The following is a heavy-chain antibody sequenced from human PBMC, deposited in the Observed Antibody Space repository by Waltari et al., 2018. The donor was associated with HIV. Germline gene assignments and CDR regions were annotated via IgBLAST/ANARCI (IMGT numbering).Heavy chain of an antibody. J-gene: IGHJ4*02. V-gene: IGHV3-30*18. CDR3: VKDVGATYFDY. Sequence: QVQLVESGGGVVQPGRSLRLSCAASGFTFSNYFMHWFRLAPGKGPEWLTFISYDGSSTYYADSVKGRFTISRDNSKNTLYLQMNSLRPEDTAVYYCVKDVGATYFDYWGQGTLVTVSS. CDR1: GFTFSNYF. CDR2: ISYDGSST. D-gene: IGHD1-26*01.